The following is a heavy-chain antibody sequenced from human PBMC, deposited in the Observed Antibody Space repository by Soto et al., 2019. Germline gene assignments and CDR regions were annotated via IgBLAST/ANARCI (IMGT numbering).Heavy chain of an antibody. Sequence: SETLSLTCTVSGGSVSSGSYYWSWIRQPPWKGLGWIRYIYYSGSTNYNPSLKSRVTISVDTSKNQFSLKLSSVTAADTAVYYCARRGEPRYYYYGMDVWGQGTTVTVS. V-gene: IGHV4-61*01. CDR2: IYYSGST. J-gene: IGHJ6*02. CDR1: GGSVSSGSYY. D-gene: IGHD1-26*01. CDR3: ARRGEPRYYYYGMDV.